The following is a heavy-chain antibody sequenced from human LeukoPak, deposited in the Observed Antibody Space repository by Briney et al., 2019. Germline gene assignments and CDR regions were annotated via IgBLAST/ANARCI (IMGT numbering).Heavy chain of an antibody. CDR3: AKDKYCSGGSCYRSFDY. J-gene: IGHJ4*02. D-gene: IGHD2-15*01. V-gene: IGHV3-23*01. CDR2: ITTSSGSA. CDR1: GFTFRRYT. Sequence: GGSLRLSCTASGFTFRRYTINWVRQAPGKGLEWVSAITTSSGSAYYADSVKGRFTISKDNSKNTLYLQMNSLRAEDTAVYFCAKDKYCSGGSCYRSFDYWGQGTLVTVSS.